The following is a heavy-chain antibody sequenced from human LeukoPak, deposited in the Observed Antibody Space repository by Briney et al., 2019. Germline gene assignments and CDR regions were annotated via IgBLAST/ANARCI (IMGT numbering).Heavy chain of an antibody. D-gene: IGHD2-2*02. CDR1: GITFSSYV. V-gene: IGHV3-23*01. CDR3: AKNLVGRYLGPHQH. J-gene: IGHJ4*02. CDR2: ITGSGDTT. Sequence: PGGSLRLSCAASGITFSSYVMSWVRQAPGKGLEWVSAITGSGDTTSYADSVKGRFTISRDNSENTLYLQMNSLRVEDTAVYYCAKNLVGRYLGPHQHWGQGTLVTVSS.